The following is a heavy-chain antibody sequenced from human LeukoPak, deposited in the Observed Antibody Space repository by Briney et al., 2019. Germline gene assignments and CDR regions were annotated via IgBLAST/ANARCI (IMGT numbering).Heavy chain of an antibody. CDR1: GFTFSSYS. J-gene: IGHJ4*02. CDR3: ARDGADFFGY. CDR2: ISSSSSTI. V-gene: IGHV3-48*01. Sequence: GGSLRLSCAASGFTFSSYSVNWVRQAPGKGLQWVSYISSSSSTIYYADSVKGRFTISRDNAKNSLYLQMNSLRAEDTAVYYCARDGADFFGYWGQGALVTVSS.